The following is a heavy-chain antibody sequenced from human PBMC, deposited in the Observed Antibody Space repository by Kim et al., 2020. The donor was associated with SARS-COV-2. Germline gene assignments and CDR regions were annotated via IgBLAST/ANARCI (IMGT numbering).Heavy chain of an antibody. J-gene: IGHJ4*02. V-gene: IGHV3-30*01. CDR3: ARPIAAAGTYYFDY. Sequence: ADSVKGRFTISRDNSKNTLYLQMNSLRAEDTAVYYCARPIAAAGTYYFDYWGQGTLVTVSS. D-gene: IGHD6-13*01.